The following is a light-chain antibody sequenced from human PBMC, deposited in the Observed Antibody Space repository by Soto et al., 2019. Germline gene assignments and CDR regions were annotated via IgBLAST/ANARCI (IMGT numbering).Light chain of an antibody. CDR3: QQYGDSPYT. V-gene: IGKV3D-15*02. CDR1: QSVNIY. Sequence: EIVMTQSPATLSVSPGERATLSCRASQSVNIYLAWYQQKPGQAPRLLIFGASYRATGIPARFSGSGSGTEFNLTVSRLEPDDFAMYYCQQYGDSPYTFGLGTNLEIK. J-gene: IGKJ2*01. CDR2: GAS.